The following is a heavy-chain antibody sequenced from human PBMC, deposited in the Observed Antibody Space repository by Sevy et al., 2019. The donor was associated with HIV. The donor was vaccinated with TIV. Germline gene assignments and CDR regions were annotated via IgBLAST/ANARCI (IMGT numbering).Heavy chain of an antibody. V-gene: IGHV3-73*01. J-gene: IGHJ3*02. CDR2: IRDKSHDFAT. CDR1: GFIFSDSG. D-gene: IGHD1-26*01. CDR3: TRWLPKVGAADDAFDI. Sequence: QLGGSLRLSCAASGFIFSDSGIHWVRQASGKGLEWIGRIRDKSHDFATAYSASVKGRFSISRDDSKNTAYLQMSSLKSEDTAIYYCTRWLPKVGAADDAFDIWGQGTLVTVSS.